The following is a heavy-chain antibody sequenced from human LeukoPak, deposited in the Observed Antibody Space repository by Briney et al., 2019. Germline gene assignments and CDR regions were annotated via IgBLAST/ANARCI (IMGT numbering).Heavy chain of an antibody. CDR1: GYTFTGYY. CDR3: ARTSGLRYFDWLPYFDY. CDR2: INPNSGGT. J-gene: IGHJ4*02. Sequence: ASVKVSCKASGYTFTGYYMHWARQAPGQGLEWMGWINPNSGGTNYAQKFQGRVTMTRDTSISTAYMELSRLRSDDTAVYYCARTSGLRYFDWLPYFDYWGQGTLVTVSS. V-gene: IGHV1-2*02. D-gene: IGHD3-9*01.